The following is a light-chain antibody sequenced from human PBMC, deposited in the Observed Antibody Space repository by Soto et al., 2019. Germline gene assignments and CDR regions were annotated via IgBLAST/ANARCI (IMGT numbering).Light chain of an antibody. J-gene: IGLJ2*01. CDR3: SSYTTGTSVV. V-gene: IGLV2-14*03. CDR2: DVS. CDR1: SSDVGGYDR. Sequence: QSALTQPPSASGSPGQSVTISCTGTSSDVGGYDRVSWFQQHPGKAPKLIIYDVSNRPSGVSDRFSGSKSGNTASLTIAGLQAEDEADYYCSSYTTGTSVVFGGGTKLTVL.